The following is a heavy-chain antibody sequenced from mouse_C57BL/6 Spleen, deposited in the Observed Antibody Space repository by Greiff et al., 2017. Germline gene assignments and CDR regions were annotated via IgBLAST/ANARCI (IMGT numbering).Heavy chain of an antibody. CDR1: GFSLTSYA. J-gene: IGHJ4*01. Sequence: VQLQQSGPGLVAPSQSLSITCTVSGFSLTSYAISWVRQPPGKGLEWLGVIWTGGGTNYNSALKSRLSISKDNAKSQVFFKMNSLQTDDTARYYCARMGLRGYYAMDYWGQGTSVTVSS. CDR3: ARMGLRGYYAMDY. D-gene: IGHD2-4*01. CDR2: IWTGGGT. V-gene: IGHV2-9-1*01.